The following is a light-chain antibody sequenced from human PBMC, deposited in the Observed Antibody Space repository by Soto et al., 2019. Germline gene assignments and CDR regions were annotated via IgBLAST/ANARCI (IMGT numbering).Light chain of an antibody. J-gene: IGLJ1*01. Sequence: QSALTQPASVSGSPGQSITISCTGTSSDVGAYNYVSWYQQHPGKAPKLMIYYVDHRPSGVSSRFSGSKSGNTASLTISGLQAEDEGDYYCCSYADGSIYFFGTGTKVTVL. V-gene: IGLV2-14*01. CDR1: SSDVGAYNY. CDR2: YVD. CDR3: CSYADGSIYF.